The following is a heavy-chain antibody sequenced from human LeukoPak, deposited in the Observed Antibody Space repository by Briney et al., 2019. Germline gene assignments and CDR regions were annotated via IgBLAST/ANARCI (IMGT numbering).Heavy chain of an antibody. CDR2: IYYSGST. V-gene: IGHV4-39*01. Sequence: PSETLSLTCTVSGGSISSSSYYWGWIRQPPGKGLEWIRSIYYSGSTYYNPSLKSRVTISVDTSKNQFSLKLSSVTAADTAVYYCARGGILLWFGESKGGALWGFDPWGQGTLVTVSS. J-gene: IGHJ5*02. CDR1: GGSISSSSYY. CDR3: ARGGILLWFGESKGGALWGFDP. D-gene: IGHD3-10*01.